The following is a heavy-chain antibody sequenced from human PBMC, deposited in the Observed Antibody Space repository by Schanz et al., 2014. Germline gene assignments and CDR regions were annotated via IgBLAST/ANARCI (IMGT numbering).Heavy chain of an antibody. V-gene: IGHV3-23*01. D-gene: IGHD1-26*01. CDR1: GFTFSTSA. CDR2: ILGLASTT. J-gene: IGHJ4*02. CDR3: ARGGSGSHYRLDY. Sequence: EVQLLESGGGLVQPGGSLRLSCAASGFTFSTSAMSWVRQVPGKGLEWVSAILGLASTTYYADSVKGRFTISRDNSKNLLYLQMNSLRAEVTGLYFCARGGSGSHYRLDYWGQGTLXTVSS.